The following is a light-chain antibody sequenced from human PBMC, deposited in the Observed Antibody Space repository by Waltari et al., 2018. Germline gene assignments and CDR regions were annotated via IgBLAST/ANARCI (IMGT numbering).Light chain of an antibody. Sequence: EIVLTQSPVTLSLSPGERATLSCRASQSVSSSYLAWYQQKPGQAPRLLIYGASSRATGIPDRFSGSGSGTEFTLTISRLEPEDFAVYYCQQYGSSPPSLGGGTKVEIK. CDR2: GAS. CDR1: QSVSSSY. J-gene: IGKJ4*01. CDR3: QQYGSSPPS. V-gene: IGKV3-20*01.